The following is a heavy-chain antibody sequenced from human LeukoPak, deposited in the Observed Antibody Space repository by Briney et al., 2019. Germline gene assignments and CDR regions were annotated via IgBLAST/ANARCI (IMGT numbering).Heavy chain of an antibody. CDR1: GGSISSSSYY. J-gene: IGHJ4*02. CDR3: ARNPYDFWSGYPYYFDY. CDR2: IYYRGST. D-gene: IGHD3-3*01. Sequence: SETLSLTCTVSGGSISSSSYYWGWIRQPPGKGLEWIGSIYYRGSTYYNPSLKSRVTISVDTSKNQFSLKLSSVTAADTAVYYCARNPYDFWSGYPYYFDYWGQGTLVTVSS. V-gene: IGHV4-39*01.